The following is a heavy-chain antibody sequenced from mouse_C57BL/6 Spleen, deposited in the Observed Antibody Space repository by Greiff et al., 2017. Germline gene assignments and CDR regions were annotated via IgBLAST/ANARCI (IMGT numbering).Heavy chain of an antibody. V-gene: IGHV1-59*01. D-gene: IGHD1-1*01. CDR1: GYTFTSYW. CDR2: IDPSDSYT. J-gene: IGHJ4*01. CDR3: ARGAYYGGGVDY. Sequence: QVQLQQPGAELVRPGTSVKLSCKASGYTFTSYWMHWVKQRPGQGLEWIGVIDPSDSYTNYNQKFKGKATLTVDTSSSTAHMQLSSLTSEDSAVYYCARGAYYGGGVDYWGQGTSVTVSS.